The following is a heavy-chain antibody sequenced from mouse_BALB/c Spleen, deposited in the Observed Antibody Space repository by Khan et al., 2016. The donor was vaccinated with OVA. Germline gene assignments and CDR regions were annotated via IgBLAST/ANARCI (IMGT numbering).Heavy chain of an antibody. V-gene: IGHV1S41*01. CDR2: IGPGSGST. CDR3: TRQNYYGNSYDAMDY. J-gene: IGHJ4*01. D-gene: IGHD2-1*01. CDR1: GYTFTSYW. Sequence: DLVKPGASVKLSCKASGYTFTSYWINWIKQRPGQGLEWIGRIGPGSGSTDYNEMFRDKATLTVDTSSSTVYIQLSSLSSEDSAVNFLTRQNYYGNSYDAMDYWGQGTSVTVSS.